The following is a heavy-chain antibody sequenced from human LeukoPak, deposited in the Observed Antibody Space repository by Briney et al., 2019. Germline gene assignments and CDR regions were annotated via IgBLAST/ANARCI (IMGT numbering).Heavy chain of an antibody. CDR1: GFTFSSYG. CDR2: ISYYGSNK. V-gene: IGHV3-30*03. D-gene: IGHD6-13*01. Sequence: PGGSLRLSCAASGFTFSSYGMHWVRQAPGKGLEWVALISYYGSNKYYADSVKGRFTISRDNSKNAVFLQMNSLRAEDTAVYYCARDRGIAAAGMVDYWGQGTLVTVSS. J-gene: IGHJ4*02. CDR3: ARDRGIAAAGMVDY.